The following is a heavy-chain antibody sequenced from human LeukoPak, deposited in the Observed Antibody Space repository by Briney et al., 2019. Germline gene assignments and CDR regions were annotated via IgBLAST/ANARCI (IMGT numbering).Heavy chain of an antibody. J-gene: IGHJ5*02. CDR1: GYTFTSYD. V-gene: IGHV1-8*01. Sequence: ASVKVSCKASGYTFTSYDINWVRQATGRGLEWMGWMNPNSGNTGYAQKFQGRVTMTRNTSISTAYMELSSLRSEDTAVYSCASGRGCSSTSCSYNWFDPWGQGTLVTVSS. CDR2: MNPNSGNT. CDR3: ASGRGCSSTSCSYNWFDP. D-gene: IGHD2-2*01.